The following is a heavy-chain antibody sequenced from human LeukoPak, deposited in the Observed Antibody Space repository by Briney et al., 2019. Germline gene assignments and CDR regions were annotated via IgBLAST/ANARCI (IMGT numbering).Heavy chain of an antibody. D-gene: IGHD2-15*01. CDR2: IYYSGST. CDR3: ARETRYCGGGSCYSGMDV. CDR1: GGSVSSGSYY. V-gene: IGHV4-61*01. Sequence: PSETLSLTCTVSGGSVSSGSYYWSWIRQPPGKGLEWIGYIYYSGSTNYNPSLKSRVTISVDTSKNQFSLKLSSVTAADTAVYYCARETRYCGGGSCYSGMDVWGQGTTVTVSS. J-gene: IGHJ6*02.